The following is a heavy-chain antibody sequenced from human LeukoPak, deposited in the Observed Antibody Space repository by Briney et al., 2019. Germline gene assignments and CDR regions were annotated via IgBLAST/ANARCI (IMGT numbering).Heavy chain of an antibody. CDR3: ARDWEGPLGYFDY. CDR1: GFTFSSYT. CDR2: ISSSSSYI. J-gene: IGHJ4*02. V-gene: IGHV3-21*01. Sequence: GGSLRLSCAASGFTFSSYTMNWVRQAPGKGLEWVSSISSSSSYIYYADSVKGRFTISRDNAKNSLNLQMNSLRAEDTAVYYCARDWEGPLGYFDYWGQGTLVTVSS. D-gene: IGHD1-26*01.